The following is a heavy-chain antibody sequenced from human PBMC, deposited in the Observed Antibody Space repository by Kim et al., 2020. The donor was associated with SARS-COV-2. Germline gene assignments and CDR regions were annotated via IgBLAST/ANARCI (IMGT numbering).Heavy chain of an antibody. D-gene: IGHD1-26*01. CDR3: ARSPVGGAPLLLYYYGMDV. V-gene: IGHV4-59*01. J-gene: IGHJ6*02. Sequence: SRVTISVDTSKNQFSLTLSSVTAADTAVYYCARSPVGGAPLLLYYYGMDVWGQGTTVTVSS.